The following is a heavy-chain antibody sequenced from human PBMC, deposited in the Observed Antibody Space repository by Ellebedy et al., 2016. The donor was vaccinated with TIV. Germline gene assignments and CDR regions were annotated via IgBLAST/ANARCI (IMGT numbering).Heavy chain of an antibody. CDR1: GGTFRNYT. V-gene: IGHV1-3*04. D-gene: IGHD3-3*01. CDR3: ATREWQDPMDV. Sequence: ASVKVSXXASGGTFRNYTISWVRQAPGQGLEWMGWINTGNGNTKYSQTFQGRVTISRDTSATTAYMELSSLMSEDTAVYYCATREWQDPMDVWGQGTTVTVSS. CDR2: INTGNGNT. J-gene: IGHJ6*02.